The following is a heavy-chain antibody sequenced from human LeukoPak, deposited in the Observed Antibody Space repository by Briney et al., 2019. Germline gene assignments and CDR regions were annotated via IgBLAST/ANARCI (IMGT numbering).Heavy chain of an antibody. CDR3: AKDRRSQWLVQDY. V-gene: IGHV3-48*01. D-gene: IGHD6-19*01. CDR2: ITGSSSTI. J-gene: IGHJ4*02. Sequence: GGSLRLSCAASGFSFSTYSMNWVRQAPGKGLEWVSSITGSSSTIYYADSVKGRFTISRDNSKNTLYLQMNSLRAEDTAVYYCAKDRRSQWLVQDYWGQGTLVTVSS. CDR1: GFSFSTYS.